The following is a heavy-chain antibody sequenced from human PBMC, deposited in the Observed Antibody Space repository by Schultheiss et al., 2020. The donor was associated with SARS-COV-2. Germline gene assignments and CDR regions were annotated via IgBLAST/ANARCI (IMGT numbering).Heavy chain of an antibody. V-gene: IGHV4-39*07. CDR3: ARAGRYYGSGSYSYDY. J-gene: IGHJ4*02. Sequence: SETLSLTCTVSGGSISSSSYYWGWIRQPPGKGLEWIGSIYYSGSTNYNPSLKSRVTISVDTSKNQFSLKLSSVTAADTAVYYCARAGRYYGSGSYSYDYWGQGTLVTVSS. CDR1: GGSISSSSYY. D-gene: IGHD3-10*01. CDR2: IYYSGST.